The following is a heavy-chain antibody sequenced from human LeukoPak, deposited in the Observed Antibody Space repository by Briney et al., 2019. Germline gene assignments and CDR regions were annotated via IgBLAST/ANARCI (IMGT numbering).Heavy chain of an antibody. CDR2: ISAYNGNT. Sequence: ASVKVSCKASGYTFTSYGISWVRRAPGQGLEWMGWISAYNGNTNYAQKLQGSVTMTTDTSTSTAYMELRSLRSDDTAVYYCARDGFVVPAAIELDYWGQGTLVTVSS. V-gene: IGHV1-18*01. CDR3: ARDGFVVPAAIELDY. D-gene: IGHD2-2*01. J-gene: IGHJ4*02. CDR1: GYTFTSYG.